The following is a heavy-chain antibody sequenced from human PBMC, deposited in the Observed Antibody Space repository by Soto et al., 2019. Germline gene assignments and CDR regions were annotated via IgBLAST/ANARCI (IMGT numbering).Heavy chain of an antibody. CDR2: IYATGTT. J-gene: IGHJ5*02. Sequence: PSETLSLTCTVSGASISGFYWSWIRKSAGKGLEWIGRIYATGTTDYNPSLQSRVMMSVDTSKKQFTLKLRSGTAADTAVYYCVRDGTKTLRDWFDPWGQGISVTVSS. CDR1: GASISGFY. CDR3: VRDGTKTLRDWFDP. V-gene: IGHV4-4*07. D-gene: IGHD1-1*01.